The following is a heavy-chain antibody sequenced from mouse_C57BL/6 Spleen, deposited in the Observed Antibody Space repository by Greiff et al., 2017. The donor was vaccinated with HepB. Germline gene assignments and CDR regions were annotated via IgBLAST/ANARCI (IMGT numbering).Heavy chain of an antibody. D-gene: IGHD3-2*02. V-gene: IGHV5-6*01. Sequence: DVQLVESGGDLVKPGGSLKLSCAASGFTFSSYGMSWVRQTPDKRLEWVATISSGSSYTYYTDKVKGKFTISRDNAKNTRYLQLSSLTSEDSAMYYCARRSGKGIWFAYWGQGTLVTVSA. CDR1: GFTFSSYG. CDR2: ISSGSSYT. CDR3: ARRSGKGIWFAY. J-gene: IGHJ3*01.